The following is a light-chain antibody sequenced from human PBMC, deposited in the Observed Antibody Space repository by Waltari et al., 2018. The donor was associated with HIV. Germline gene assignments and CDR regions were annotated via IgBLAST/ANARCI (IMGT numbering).Light chain of an antibody. CDR3: QQSNSRPWT. CDR1: QTVSRF. J-gene: IGKJ1*01. V-gene: IGKV1-39*01. CDR2: EAS. Sequence: DIEMTHSPPSLPASVGGRVTITCPASQTVSRFLNWYQQKPGKAPKLLIYEASTLQSGVPSRFSGSGSGTDFTLSISSLQPEDFATYYCQQSNSRPWTFGPGTKVDIK.